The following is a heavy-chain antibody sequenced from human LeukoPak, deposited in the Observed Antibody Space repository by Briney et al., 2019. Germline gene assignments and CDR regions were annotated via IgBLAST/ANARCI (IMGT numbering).Heavy chain of an antibody. CDR2: ISSSSSYI. CDR1: RWTFSRYR. Sequence: GGALRLSLAASRWTFSRYRKNWVRQPPAKGLEWASSISSSSSYIYYADSVKGRFTISRDNAKNSLYLQMNSLRAEDTAVYYCASVFSFDIWGQGTMVTVSS. V-gene: IGHV3-21*03. CDR3: ASVFSFDI. J-gene: IGHJ3*02. D-gene: IGHD2-21*01.